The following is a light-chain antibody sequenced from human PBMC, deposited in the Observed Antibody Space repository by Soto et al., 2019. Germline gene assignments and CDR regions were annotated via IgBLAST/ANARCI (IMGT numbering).Light chain of an antibody. Sequence: QYALTQPASVSGSPGQSITISCTGTSSDIGDYNYVSWYQQYPGKAPKLLIFEVTERPSGVSDRFSGSKSGNTASLTISGLQAEDEADYYCSSFSTTDNVKLFGGGTKLTVL. CDR3: SSFSTTDNVKL. CDR1: SSDIGDYNY. CDR2: EVT. J-gene: IGLJ3*02. V-gene: IGLV2-14*01.